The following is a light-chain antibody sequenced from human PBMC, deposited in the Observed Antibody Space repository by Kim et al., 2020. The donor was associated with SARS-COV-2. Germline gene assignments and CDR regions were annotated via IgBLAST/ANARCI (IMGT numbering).Light chain of an antibody. CDR2: DVT. J-gene: IGLJ3*02. V-gene: IGLV2-11*03. CDR1: SSNVGTYNY. CDR3: CSYAGGPWV. Sequence: PGQSVTISCTGSSSNVGTYNYVSWYQQHPGQTPKVILYDVTQRPSGVLDRFSGSKSGNTASLTISGVQTEDEAEYYCCSYAGGPWVFGGGTQLTVL.